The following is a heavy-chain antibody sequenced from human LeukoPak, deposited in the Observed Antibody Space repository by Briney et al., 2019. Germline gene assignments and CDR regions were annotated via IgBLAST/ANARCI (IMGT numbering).Heavy chain of an antibody. D-gene: IGHD4-17*01. V-gene: IGHV1-24*01. Sequence: ASVKVSCKVSGYTLTELSMHWVRQAPGKGLEWMGGFDPEDGETIYAQKFQGRVTMTEDTSTDTAYMELSSLRSEDTAVYYCARDQQQYGDLRWYFALWGRGTLVTVSS. CDR3: ARDQQQYGDLRWYFAL. CDR2: FDPEDGET. CDR1: GYTLTELS. J-gene: IGHJ2*01.